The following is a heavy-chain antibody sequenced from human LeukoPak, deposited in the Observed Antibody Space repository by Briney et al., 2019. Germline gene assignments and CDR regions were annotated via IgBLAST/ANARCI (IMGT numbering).Heavy chain of an antibody. D-gene: IGHD6-19*01. V-gene: IGHV3-23*01. CDR1: GFTFSSYA. CDR2: SSGSGGST. J-gene: IGHJ4*02. CDR3: AKDRGGGIAVAGTAPDY. Sequence: GGSLRLSFAASGFTFSSYAMSWVRQAPGKGLEWVSASSGSGGSTYYADSVKGRFTISRDNSKNTLYLQMNSLRAEDTAVYYCAKDRGGGIAVAGTAPDYWGQGTLVTVSS.